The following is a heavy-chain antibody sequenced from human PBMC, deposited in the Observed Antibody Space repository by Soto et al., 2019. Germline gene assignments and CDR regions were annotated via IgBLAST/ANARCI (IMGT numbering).Heavy chain of an antibody. J-gene: IGHJ6*02. CDR3: ARSTHYYYIMDV. CDR1: GYTFTGYY. V-gene: IGHV1-2*04. CDR2: INPNSGGT. Sequence: ASVKVSCKASGYTFTGYYMHWVRQAPGQGLEWMGWINPNSGGTNYAQKFQGWVTMTRDTPISTAYMELSRLRSDDTAVYYCARSTHYYYIMDVWGQGTTVTVSS.